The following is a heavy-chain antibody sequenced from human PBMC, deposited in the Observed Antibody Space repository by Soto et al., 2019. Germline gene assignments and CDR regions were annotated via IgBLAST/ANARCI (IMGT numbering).Heavy chain of an antibody. CDR3: ARDRYSGSSNYFDH. CDR1: GYTFTSYG. D-gene: IGHD1-26*01. J-gene: IGHJ4*02. CDR2: ISAYNGNT. V-gene: IGHV1-18*01. Sequence: ASVKVSCKASGYTFTSYGISWVRQAPGQGLEWMGWISAYNGNTNYAQSLQGRVTMTTDTSTTTAYMELRSLKSDDTAVYYCARDRYSGSSNYFDHWGQGTLVTVSS.